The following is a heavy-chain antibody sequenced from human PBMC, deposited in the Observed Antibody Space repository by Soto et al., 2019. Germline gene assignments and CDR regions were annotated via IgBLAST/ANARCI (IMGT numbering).Heavy chain of an antibody. Sequence: ASVKVSCKASGYTFTSYGISWVRQAPGQGLEWMGWISAYNGNTNYAQKLQGRVTMTTDTSTSTAYMELRSLRSDDTAVYYCARVRGNDYTGYYGMDVWGQGTTVTVSS. V-gene: IGHV1-18*04. CDR1: GYTFTSYG. CDR3: ARVRGNDYTGYYGMDV. CDR2: ISAYNGNT. D-gene: IGHD4-4*01. J-gene: IGHJ6*02.